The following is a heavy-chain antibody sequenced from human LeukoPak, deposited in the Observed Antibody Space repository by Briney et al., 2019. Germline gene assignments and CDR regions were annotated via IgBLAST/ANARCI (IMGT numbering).Heavy chain of an antibody. CDR3: AKAILSPRLDSPTNPAFAGSGFDY. V-gene: IGHV3-9*01. CDR2: ISWNSGSI. Sequence: PGRSLRLSCAASGFTFDDYAMHWVRHAPGKGLWWVSGISWNSGSIAYADSVKGRFTISRDHAKNSLYLRMNMLMAQNTPLYYCAKAILSPRLDSPTNPAFAGSGFDYWGQGNLVTVSS. J-gene: IGHJ4*02. CDR1: GFTFDDYA. D-gene: IGHD2-2*01.